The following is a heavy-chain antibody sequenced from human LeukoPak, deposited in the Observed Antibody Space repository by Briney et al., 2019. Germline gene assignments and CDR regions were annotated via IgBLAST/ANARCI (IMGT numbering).Heavy chain of an antibody. CDR3: ARQYIVVVQSWYFDL. V-gene: IGHV4-39*01. Sequence: SETLSLTCTVSGGSISSSSYYWGWIRQPPGKGLEWIGSIYYSGSTYYNPSLKSRFTISVDTSKNQFSLKLSSVTAADTAVYYCARQYIVVVQSWYFDLWGRGTLVTVSS. D-gene: IGHD2-2*01. CDR2: IYYSGST. J-gene: IGHJ2*01. CDR1: GGSISSSSYY.